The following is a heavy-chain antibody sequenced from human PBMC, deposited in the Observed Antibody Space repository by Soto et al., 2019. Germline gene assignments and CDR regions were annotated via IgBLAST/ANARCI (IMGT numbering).Heavy chain of an antibody. V-gene: IGHV5-51*01. CDR2: IYPGDSDT. CDR1: GYSFTNNW. D-gene: IGHD2-8*01. CDR3: ARVSLYCTNGVCHFDY. J-gene: IGHJ4*02. Sequence: GASLKISCKDYGYSFTNNWITWMRQMPGKDLEWMGSIYPGDSDTRYSPSFEGQVTISADEAIDTAYLQWSRLKASDTAMYYCARVSLYCTNGVCHFDYWGQVTLGAVAT.